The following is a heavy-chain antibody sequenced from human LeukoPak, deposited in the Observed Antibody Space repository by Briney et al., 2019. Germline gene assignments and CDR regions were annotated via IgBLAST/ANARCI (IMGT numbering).Heavy chain of an antibody. CDR3: ARERGGQAGSYFPS. CDR2: MRPSSGKT. D-gene: IGHD1-26*01. V-gene: IGHV1-8*01. CDR1: QPNFITYD. J-gene: IGHJ4*02. Sequence: GASVRLSYTPSQPNFITYDISWVRQAPRHGLEWMGWMRPSSGKTGYAQKVQGRVTMTRNISISTAYMELSSLRFEDTAVYYCARERGGQAGSYFPSWGQGTLVTVSS.